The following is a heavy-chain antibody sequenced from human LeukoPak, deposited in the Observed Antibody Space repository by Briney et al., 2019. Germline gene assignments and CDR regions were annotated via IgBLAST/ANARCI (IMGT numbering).Heavy chain of an antibody. J-gene: IGHJ4*02. Sequence: PGGSLRLSCAASGFTFSSYGMHWVRQAPGKGLEWVAFIRYDGSNKYYADSVKGRFTISRDNSKNTLYLHVNSLRPEDTAVYYCAKSGATIGYFDYWGQGTLVTVSS. CDR1: GFTFSSYG. CDR3: AKSGATIGYFDY. D-gene: IGHD5-12*01. CDR2: IRYDGSNK. V-gene: IGHV3-30*02.